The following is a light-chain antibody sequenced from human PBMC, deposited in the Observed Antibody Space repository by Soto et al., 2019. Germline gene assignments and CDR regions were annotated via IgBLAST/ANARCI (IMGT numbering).Light chain of an antibody. CDR1: QSVSSNH. CDR3: QQYSSSRT. Sequence: PGERSTLSCRASQSVSSNHLAWYQQKPGQAPRLLIYGGPSRATGIPVRFSGSGSETDFTLTITRLEPEDFAVYYCQQYSSSRTFGQGTKVDIK. J-gene: IGKJ1*01. CDR2: GGP. V-gene: IGKV3-20*01.